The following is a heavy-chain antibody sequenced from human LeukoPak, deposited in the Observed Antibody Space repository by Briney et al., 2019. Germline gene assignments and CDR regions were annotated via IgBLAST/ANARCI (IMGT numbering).Heavy chain of an antibody. V-gene: IGHV1-69*04. CDR3: ARDPYDSSGYNGY. CDR1: GGTVSSYA. CDR2: IIPILGIA. D-gene: IGHD3-22*01. J-gene: IGHJ4*02. Sequence: ASVKVSCKSSGGTVSSYAIIWVRQAPGQGLEWMGRIIPILGIANYAQKFQGRVTITADKSTSTAYMELSSLRSEDTAVYYCARDPYDSSGYNGYWGQGTLVTVSS.